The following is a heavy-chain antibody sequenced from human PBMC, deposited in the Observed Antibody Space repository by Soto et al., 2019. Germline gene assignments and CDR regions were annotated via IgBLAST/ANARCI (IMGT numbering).Heavy chain of an antibody. CDR2: LRGSGGST. CDR3: AIETPRPYYYYYMDV. CDR1: GFTFSSYA. D-gene: IGHD6-6*01. V-gene: IGHV3-23*01. J-gene: IGHJ6*03. Sequence: EVQLLESGGGLVQPGGSLRLSCAASGFTFSSYAMSWVRQAPGKGLVWVSALRGSGGSTYYADSVKGRFTISRDNSKNTLYLQMNSLRAEDTAVYYCAIETPRPYYYYYMDVWGKGTTVTVSS.